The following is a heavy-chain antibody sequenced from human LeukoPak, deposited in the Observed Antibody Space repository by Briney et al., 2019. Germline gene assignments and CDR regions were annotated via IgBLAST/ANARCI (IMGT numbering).Heavy chain of an antibody. D-gene: IGHD1-26*01. CDR3: ARVSSPWSPRDAFDI. J-gene: IGHJ3*02. CDR2: TYYKSKWCN. V-gene: IGHV6-1*01. CDR1: GDSVSSNSAT. Sequence: SQTLSLTCAISGDSVSSNSATWNWIRQSPSRGLEWLGRTYYKSKWCNDYAVSVKSRITINSDTSKNQFSLQLSSVTPDDTAVYYCARVSSPWSPRDAFDIWGQGTVVTVSS.